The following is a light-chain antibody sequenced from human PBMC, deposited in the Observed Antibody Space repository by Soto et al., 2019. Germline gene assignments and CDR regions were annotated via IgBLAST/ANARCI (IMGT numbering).Light chain of an antibody. CDR3: QTWGTGIRV. Sequence: QSVLTQSPSASASLGASVKLTCTLSSGHSNYAIAWHQQQPEKGPQYLMKVNSDGSHRKGDGIPDRFSGSSSGAQRYLTISSLQSEDEADYYCQTWGTGIRVFGTGTKVTVL. CDR1: SGHSNYA. CDR2: VNSDGSH. V-gene: IGLV4-69*01. J-gene: IGLJ1*01.